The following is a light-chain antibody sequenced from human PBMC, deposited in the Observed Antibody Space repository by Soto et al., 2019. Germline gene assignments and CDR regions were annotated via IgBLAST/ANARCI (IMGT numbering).Light chain of an antibody. Sequence: QSVLTQPPSASGTPGQRVTISCSGSSSNIGSNYVYWYQQLPGTAPKLLIYRHNQRPSGVPDRFSGSKSGTSASLAISGLRSEDEADYYCAAWDDSLSGHVVFGGGTKVTVL. CDR1: SSNIGSNY. J-gene: IGLJ2*01. CDR3: AAWDDSLSGHVV. CDR2: RHN. V-gene: IGLV1-47*01.